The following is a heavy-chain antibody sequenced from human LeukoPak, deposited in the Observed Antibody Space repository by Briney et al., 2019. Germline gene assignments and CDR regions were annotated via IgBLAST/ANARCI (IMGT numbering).Heavy chain of an antibody. J-gene: IGHJ4*02. CDR3: TRSACYSSGWYHDY. V-gene: IGHV3-49*04. CDR2: IRSKPYGGTT. Sequence: GGSLRLSCTASGFIFGDYAMSWVRQAPGKGLEWVGFIRSKPYGGTTEYAASVKGRFSISRDDSKSIAYLQMNSLKTEDTAVYSCTRSACYSSGWYHDYWGQGTLVTVSS. D-gene: IGHD6-19*01. CDR1: GFIFGDYA.